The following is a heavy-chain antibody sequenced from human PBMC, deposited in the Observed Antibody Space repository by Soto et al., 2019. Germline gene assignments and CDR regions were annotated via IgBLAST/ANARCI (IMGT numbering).Heavy chain of an antibody. CDR3: AREHFEYSSSYGYYYYRMDV. V-gene: IGHV1-69*05. Sequence: SVKVSCKASGGTFSSYAISWVRQAPGQGLEWMGGIIPIFGTANYAQKFQGRVTITTDTSTSTAYMELSSLRSDDTAVYYCAREHFEYSSSYGYYYYRMDVWGQGTTVTVSS. CDR2: IIPIFGTA. J-gene: IGHJ6*02. CDR1: GGTFSSYA. D-gene: IGHD6-6*01.